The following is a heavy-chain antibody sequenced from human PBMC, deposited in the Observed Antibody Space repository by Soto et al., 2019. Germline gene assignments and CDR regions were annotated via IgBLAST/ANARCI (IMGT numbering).Heavy chain of an antibody. D-gene: IGHD3-16*02. CDR1: GGSISSYY. CDR2: IYYSGST. V-gene: IGHV4-59*01. J-gene: IGHJ4*02. CDR3: ARGDHIMITFGGVIGLSNYFDY. Sequence: PSETLSLTCTVSGGSISSYYWSWIRQPPGKGLEWIGYIYYSGSTNYNPSLKSRVTISVDTSKNQFSLKLSSVTAADTAVYYCARGDHIMITFGGVIGLSNYFDYWGQGTLVTVSS.